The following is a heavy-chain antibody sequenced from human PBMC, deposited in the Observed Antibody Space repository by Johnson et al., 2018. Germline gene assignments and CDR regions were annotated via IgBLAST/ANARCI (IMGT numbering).Heavy chain of an antibody. D-gene: IGHD3-10*01. V-gene: IGHV1-8*01. CDR1: GYTFTSYD. J-gene: IGHJ6*03. CDR2: MNPNSGNT. CDR3: VAGSGGYGPYYYYMDV. Sequence: QVQLVESGAEVKKTGASVKVSCKASGYTFTSYDINWVRQATGQGLEWMGWMNPNSGNTGYAQKFTGRVTMTRNTSIGTPYMGLSSRRSEETAVYYGVAGSGGYGPYYYYMDVWGKGTTVTVSS.